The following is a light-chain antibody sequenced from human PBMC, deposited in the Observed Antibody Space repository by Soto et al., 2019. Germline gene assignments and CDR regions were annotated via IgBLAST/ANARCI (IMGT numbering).Light chain of an antibody. V-gene: IGLV1-40*01. Sequence: HCVLTRPAYGSGAPVGGGPISYPGSSSKIGAGYDVHWYQQLPGTAPKLLIYHNSNRPSGVPDRFSGSKSGTSASLAITGLQAEDEADYYCQSYDSSLSGSRVFGTGTKVTVL. CDR2: HNS. CDR1: SSKIGAGYD. CDR3: QSYDSSLSGSRV. J-gene: IGLJ1*01.